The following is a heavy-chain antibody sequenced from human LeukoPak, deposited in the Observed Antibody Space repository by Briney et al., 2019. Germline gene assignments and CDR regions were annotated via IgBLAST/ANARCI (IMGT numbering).Heavy chain of an antibody. D-gene: IGHD2-2*01. Sequence: SETLSLTCAVYGGSFSGYYWSWIRQPPGKGLEWIGEINHSGSTNYNPSLKSRVTISVDTSKNQLSLKLSSVTAADTAVYYGASLVVVVPAAMSALSYYYGMDVWGQGTTATVSS. CDR3: ASLVVVVPAAMSALSYYYGMDV. J-gene: IGHJ6*02. CDR1: GGSFSGYY. V-gene: IGHV4-34*01. CDR2: INHSGST.